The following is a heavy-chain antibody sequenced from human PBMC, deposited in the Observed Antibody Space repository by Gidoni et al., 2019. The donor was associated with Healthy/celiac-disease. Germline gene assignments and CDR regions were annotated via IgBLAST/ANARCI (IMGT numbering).Heavy chain of an antibody. Sequence: EVQLVESGGGLVQPGGSLRLSCAGSGFTFSSYDMSRVRQAPVKGLGWVSAISGIGVSTYYAASVKGRFTISRDNSKNTLYLQMNILRAEDTAVYYCAIHYYHGLGSRSTRYFSYYMDVWGNGTTVTVSS. V-gene: IGHV3-23*04. CDR1: GFTFSSYD. J-gene: IGHJ6*03. CDR2: ISGIGVST. D-gene: IGHD3-10*01. CDR3: AIHYYHGLGSRSTRYFSYYMDV.